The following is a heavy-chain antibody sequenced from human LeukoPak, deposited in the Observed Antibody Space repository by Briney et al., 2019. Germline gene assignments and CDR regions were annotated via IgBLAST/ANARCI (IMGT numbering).Heavy chain of an antibody. V-gene: IGHV7-4-1*02. CDR2: IHTNTGNP. CDR3: ARDELGGAIFQH. CDR1: GYTFTGYY. J-gene: IGHJ1*01. D-gene: IGHD3-16*01. Sequence: ASVKVSCKASGYTFTGYYMHWVRQAPGQGLEWMAWIHTNTGNPTYAQGFTGRFVFSVDTSVSTAYLQISSLRAEDTAVYYCARDELGGAIFQHWGQGTLVTVSS.